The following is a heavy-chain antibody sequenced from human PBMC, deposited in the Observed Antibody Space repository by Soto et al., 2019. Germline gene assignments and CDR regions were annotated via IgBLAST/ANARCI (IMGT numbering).Heavy chain of an antibody. CDR2: IYWNDVK. J-gene: IGHJ4*01. Sequence: QITLKESGPTLVRPTQTLTLTCTFSGFSFSTSGVGVGWIRQPPGKALEWLAVIYWNDVKRYRPSLKSRLTITKDTSKNQVVLTLTDMDPVDTATYYCAQRRGGDSPSGGVFDYWGQGTLLTVSS. D-gene: IGHD2-21*02. CDR3: AQRRGGDSPSGGVFDY. V-gene: IGHV2-5*01. CDR1: GFSFSTSGVG.